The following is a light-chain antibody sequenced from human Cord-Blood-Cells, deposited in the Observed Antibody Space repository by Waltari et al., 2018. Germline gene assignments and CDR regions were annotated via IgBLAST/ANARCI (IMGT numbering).Light chain of an antibody. Sequence: QSVLTQPPSASGPPGQRVPSSCSGSSSNIGSNTVNWYQQPPGTAPKLLIYSNNQRPSGVPDRFSGSKSGTSASLAISGLQSEDEADYYCAAWDDSLNAWVFGGGTKLTVL. CDR3: AAWDDSLNAWV. CDR1: SSNIGSNT. J-gene: IGLJ3*02. V-gene: IGLV1-44*01. CDR2: SNN.